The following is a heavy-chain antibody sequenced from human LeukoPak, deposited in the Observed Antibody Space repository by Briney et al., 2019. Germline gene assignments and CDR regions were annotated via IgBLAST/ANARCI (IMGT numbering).Heavy chain of an antibody. J-gene: IGHJ6*02. CDR2: IWYDGSNK. D-gene: IGHD6-13*01. Sequence: GGSLRLSCAASGFTVSSYGMHWVRQAPGKGLEWVAVIWYDGSNKYYADSVKGRFTISRDNSKNTLYLQMNSLRAEDTAVYYCASSWLNYYYYGMDVWGQGTTVTVSS. CDR1: GFTVSSYG. CDR3: ASSWLNYYYYGMDV. V-gene: IGHV3-33*01.